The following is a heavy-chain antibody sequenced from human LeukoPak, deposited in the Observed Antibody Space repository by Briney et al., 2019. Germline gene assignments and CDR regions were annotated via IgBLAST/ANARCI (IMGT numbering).Heavy chain of an antibody. D-gene: IGHD3-10*01. CDR3: ASAYMVRGVIPLGWFDP. CDR1: GGTFSSYA. Sequence: ASVKVSCKASGGTFSSYAISWVRQAPGQGLEWMGRIVPIFGTANYAQKFQGRVTITTDESTSTAYMELSSLRSEDTAVYYCASAYMVRGVIPLGWFDPWGQGTLVTVSS. V-gene: IGHV1-69*05. CDR2: IVPIFGTA. J-gene: IGHJ5*02.